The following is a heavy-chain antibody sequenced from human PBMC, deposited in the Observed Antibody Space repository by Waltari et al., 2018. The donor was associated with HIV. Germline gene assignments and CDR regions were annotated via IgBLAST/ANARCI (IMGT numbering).Heavy chain of an antibody. Sequence: EVQLLESGGGLVRPGGSLRLPCAASGFTFNTHAMTWVRQAPGKGLEWVSAISGGGDSTYYADSVKGRFTISRDNSKNTLYLQMNSLRAEDTAVYFCAKLASGWYGYWGQGTLVTVSS. CDR3: AKLASGWYGY. D-gene: IGHD6-19*01. CDR2: ISGGGDST. J-gene: IGHJ4*02. CDR1: GFTFNTHA. V-gene: IGHV3-23*01.